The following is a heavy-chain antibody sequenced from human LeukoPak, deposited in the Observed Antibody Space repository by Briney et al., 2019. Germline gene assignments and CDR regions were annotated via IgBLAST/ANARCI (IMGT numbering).Heavy chain of an antibody. J-gene: IGHJ4*02. CDR1: GYTFTGYY. CDR2: INPNSGGT. D-gene: IGHD3-16*01. CDR3: ARDLGERSYYFDY. Sequence: ASVKVSCKASGYTFTGYYMHWVRQAPGQGLEWMGRINPNSGGTNYAQKFQGRVTMTRDTSISTAYMELSRLRSDDTAVYYCARDLGERSYYFDYWGQGTLVTVSS. V-gene: IGHV1-2*06.